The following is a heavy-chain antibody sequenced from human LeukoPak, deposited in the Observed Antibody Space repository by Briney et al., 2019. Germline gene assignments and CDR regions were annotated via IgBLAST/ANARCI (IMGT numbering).Heavy chain of an antibody. V-gene: IGHV1-18*01. CDR3: ARDRNVLRFLEAYYYMDV. CDR1: GYTFTSYG. J-gene: IGHJ6*03. D-gene: IGHD3-3*01. Sequence: GASVKVSCKASGYTFTSYGISWVRQAPGQGLEWMGWISAYNGNTNYAQKLQGRVTMTTDTSTSTAYMELRSLRSDDTAVYYCARDRNVLRFLEAYYYMDVWGKGTTVTVS. CDR2: ISAYNGNT.